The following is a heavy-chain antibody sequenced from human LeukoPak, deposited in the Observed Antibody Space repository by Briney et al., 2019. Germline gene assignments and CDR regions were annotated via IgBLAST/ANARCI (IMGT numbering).Heavy chain of an antibody. Sequence: SETLSLTCAVYGGSFSGYYWSWIRQPPGKGLEWIGEINHSGSTNYNPSLKSRVTISVDTSKNHFSLNLGSVTAADTAVYYCARGIVEGYSYGWFYYMDVWGKGTTVTVS. D-gene: IGHD5-18*01. V-gene: IGHV4-34*01. CDR2: INHSGST. CDR3: ARGIVEGYSYGWFYYMDV. CDR1: GGSFSGYY. J-gene: IGHJ6*03.